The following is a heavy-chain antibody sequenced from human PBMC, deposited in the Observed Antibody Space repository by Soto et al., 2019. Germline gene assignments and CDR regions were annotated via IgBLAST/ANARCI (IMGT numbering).Heavy chain of an antibody. V-gene: IGHV1-69*08. CDR2: IIPKHGTA. CDR3: ARHVLLPSSKFYSMDV. CDR1: EGTFSAYT. J-gene: IGHJ6*03. Sequence: QGQLVQSGAEVKKPGSSVKVSCTASEGTFSAYTINWVRQAPGQRLEWMARIIPKHGTATYAEKFQGRAATTAHTSTNTAYLELSSLRSDDTAVYYCARHVLLPSSKFYSMDVWGKGTTVTVSS. D-gene: IGHD3-3*02.